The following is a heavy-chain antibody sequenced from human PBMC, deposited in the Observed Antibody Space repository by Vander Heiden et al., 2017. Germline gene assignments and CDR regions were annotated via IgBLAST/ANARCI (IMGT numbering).Heavy chain of an antibody. D-gene: IGHD3-10*01. CDR3: ARDGITMVRGVIEAYYFDY. V-gene: IGHV3-30*01. Sequence: QVQLVESGGGVVQPGRSLRLSCAASGLTFSSYAMHWVRQAPGKGLEWVAVISYDGSNKYYADSVKGRFTISRDNSKNTLYLQMNSLRAEDTAVYYCARDGITMVRGVIEAYYFDYWGHGTLVTVSS. CDR2: ISYDGSNK. J-gene: IGHJ4*01. CDR1: GLTFSSYA.